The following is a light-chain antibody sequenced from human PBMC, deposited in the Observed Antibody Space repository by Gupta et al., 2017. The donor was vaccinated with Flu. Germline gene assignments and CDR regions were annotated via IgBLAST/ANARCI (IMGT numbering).Light chain of an antibody. J-gene: IGKJ2*01. Sequence: IHCKSIQSLLYSSSNRNYLAWYQQKPGQPPKLLIYWASTRESGVPDRFSGSGSGTDFTLTISSLQAEDVAVYYCQQYYSTRTFGQGTKLEIK. V-gene: IGKV4-1*01. CDR2: WAS. CDR1: QSLLYSSSNRNY. CDR3: QQYYSTRT.